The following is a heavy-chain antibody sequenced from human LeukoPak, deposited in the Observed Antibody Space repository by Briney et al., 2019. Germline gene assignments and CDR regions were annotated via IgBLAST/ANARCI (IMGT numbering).Heavy chain of an antibody. D-gene: IGHD3-10*01. Sequence: ASVKVSCKASEYTFTGYYIHWVRQAPGQGLEWMGWINPNRGATNYAQKFQGRVTMTRDKSINTAYMELTSLRSDDTAVYYCARDWCKESSGSKNSFDYWGQGTLVTVSS. CDR3: ARDWCKESSGSKNSFDY. CDR1: EYTFTGYY. CDR2: INPNRGAT. V-gene: IGHV1-2*02. J-gene: IGHJ4*02.